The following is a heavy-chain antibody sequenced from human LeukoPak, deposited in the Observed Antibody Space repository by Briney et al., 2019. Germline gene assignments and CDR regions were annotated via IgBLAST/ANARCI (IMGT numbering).Heavy chain of an antibody. CDR1: GFTFSSYA. CDR3: AKDSQTDYDILTGPFDY. V-gene: IGHV3-23*01. Sequence: GGSLRLSCAASGFTFSSYAMSWVRQAPGKGLEWVSAISGSGGSTYYADSVKGRFTNSRDNSKNTLYLQMNSLRAEDTAVYYCAKDSQTDYDILTGPFDYWGQGTLVTVSS. CDR2: ISGSGGST. J-gene: IGHJ4*02. D-gene: IGHD3-9*01.